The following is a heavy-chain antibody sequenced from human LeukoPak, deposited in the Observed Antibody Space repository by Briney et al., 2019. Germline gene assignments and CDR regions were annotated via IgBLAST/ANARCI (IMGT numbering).Heavy chain of an antibody. Sequence: GGSLRLSCAASGFTFSSYAMSWVRQAPGKGLEWVAVIWYDGSNKYYADSVKGRFTISRDNSKNTLYLQMNSLRAEDTAVYYCARDWVRYCSGGSCYGLDYWGQGTLVTVSS. V-gene: IGHV3-33*08. CDR3: ARDWVRYCSGGSCYGLDY. CDR1: GFTFSSYA. CDR2: IWYDGSNK. J-gene: IGHJ4*02. D-gene: IGHD2-15*01.